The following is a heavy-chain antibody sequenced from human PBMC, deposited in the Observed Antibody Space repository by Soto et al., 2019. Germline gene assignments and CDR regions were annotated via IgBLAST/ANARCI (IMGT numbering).Heavy chain of an antibody. J-gene: IGHJ2*01. CDR3: AEDGIRGTVPVSAFLLNRSSDL. V-gene: IGHV3-48*03. CDR2: ISASGGSI. Sequence: GKGLEWVSSISASGGSIYYADSVKGRFPISRDNAKNSLYLQMNSLRAEDTFFFFKAEDGIRGTVPVSAFLLNRSSDL. D-gene: IGHD1-1*01.